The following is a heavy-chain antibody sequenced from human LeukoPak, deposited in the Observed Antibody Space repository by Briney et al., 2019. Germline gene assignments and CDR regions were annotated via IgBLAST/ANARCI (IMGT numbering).Heavy chain of an antibody. Sequence: SETLSLTCTVSGGSISNYYWTWIRQPPGKGLEWIGYIYYTGATSYNPSLKSRVTISVDTSKNQFSLRLTSVTAAGTAVYYCARYGGSGWVIDNWGQGTLVTVSS. CDR1: GGSISNYY. V-gene: IGHV4-59*08. D-gene: IGHD6-19*01. CDR3: ARYGGSGWVIDN. CDR2: IYYTGAT. J-gene: IGHJ4*02.